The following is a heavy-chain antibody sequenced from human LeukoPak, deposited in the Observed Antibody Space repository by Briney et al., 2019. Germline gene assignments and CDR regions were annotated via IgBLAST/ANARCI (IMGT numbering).Heavy chain of an antibody. Sequence: GGSLRLSCVASGFTFSRYWMHWVRQAPGKGLVWVARINSDGSSTTYADSVKGRFTISRDNAKNMLYLQMSSLRAEDTAVYYCARDLLLLDGRVATPYDAFDIWGQGTMVTVSS. CDR2: INSDGSST. J-gene: IGHJ3*02. V-gene: IGHV3-74*01. CDR1: GFTFSRYW. CDR3: ARDLLLLDGRVATPYDAFDI. D-gene: IGHD5-12*01.